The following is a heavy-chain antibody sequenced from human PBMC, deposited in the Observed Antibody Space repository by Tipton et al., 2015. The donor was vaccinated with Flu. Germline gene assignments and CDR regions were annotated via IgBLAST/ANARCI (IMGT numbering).Heavy chain of an antibody. D-gene: IGHD3-10*01. J-gene: IGHJ5*02. CDR2: INHSGST. CDR1: GGSFSGYY. CDR3: ARVTELLWFGEARGWFDP. V-gene: IGHV4-34*01. Sequence: TLSLTCAVYGGSFSGYYWSWIRQPPGKGLEWIGEINHSGSTNYNPSLKSRVTVSVDTPKNQFSLKLSSVTAADTAVYYCARVTELLWFGEARGWFDPWGQGTLVTVS.